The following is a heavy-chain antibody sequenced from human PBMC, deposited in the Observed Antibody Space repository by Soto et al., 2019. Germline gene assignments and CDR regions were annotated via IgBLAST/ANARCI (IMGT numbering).Heavy chain of an antibody. CDR1: GGTFSSYA. Sequence: SVKVSCKASGGTFSSYAISWVRQAPGQGLEWMGGIIPIFGTANYAQKFQGRVTITADESTSTAYMELSSLRSEDTAVYYCALEETYYYDSSGYSKGSWGQGTLVTVSS. D-gene: IGHD3-22*01. V-gene: IGHV1-69*13. CDR3: ALEETYYYDSSGYSKGS. J-gene: IGHJ5*02. CDR2: IIPIFGTA.